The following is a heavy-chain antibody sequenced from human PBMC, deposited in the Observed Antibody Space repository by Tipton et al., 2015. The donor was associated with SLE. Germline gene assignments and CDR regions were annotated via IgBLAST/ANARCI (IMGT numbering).Heavy chain of an antibody. CDR2: IDYSGNS. J-gene: IGHJ3*02. Sequence: TLSLTCAVSGGSISSTSYYWAWIRQPPGKGLEWIGSIDYSGNSHYSPSLKSRVTISLDTSKNQFSLKLSSVTAADTAVYYSAGERQHLDGTENKFDIWGQGTMVTVSS. D-gene: IGHD6-13*01. CDR3: AGERQHLDGTENKFDI. CDR1: GGSISSTSYY. V-gene: IGHV4-39*07.